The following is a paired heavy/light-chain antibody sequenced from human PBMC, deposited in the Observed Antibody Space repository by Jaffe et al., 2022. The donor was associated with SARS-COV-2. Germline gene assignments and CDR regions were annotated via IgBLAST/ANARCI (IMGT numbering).Heavy chain of an antibody. D-gene: IGHD3-22*01. CDR2: IKEDGSEK. CDR3: ARDGSFSSGHGVVLH. V-gene: IGHV3-7*03. J-gene: IGHJ4*02. Sequence: EVHLVESGGGVVQPGESLRLSCAASGFNFSTYWMTWVRQAPGKGLEWLANIKEDGSEKYYVDSVKGRFTISRDNAKNSLYLQMNSLRSDDTAVYYCARDGSFSSGHGVVLHWGQGILVAVSS. CDR1: GFNFSTYW.
Light chain of an antibody. V-gene: IGLV3-10*01. Sequence: SYELTQPPSVSVSPGQAAGITCSGDALEKKYVYWYRQKAGQAPVLVIHEDDIRPSGIPERFSGSSLGTTATLTISGAQVEDEGDYYCYSTDRSGNIWVFGGGTKLTVL. CDR3: YSTDRSGNIWV. CDR2: EDD. J-gene: IGLJ3*02. CDR1: ALEKKY.